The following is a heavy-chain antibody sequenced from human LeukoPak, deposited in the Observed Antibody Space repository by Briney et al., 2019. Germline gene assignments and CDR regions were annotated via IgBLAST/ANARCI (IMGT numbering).Heavy chain of an antibody. D-gene: IGHD4-23*01. CDR2: ISWDGGST. Sequence: GGSLRPSCAASGFTFDDYTMHWVRQAPGKGLEWVSLISWDGGSTYYADSVKGRFTISRDNSKNSLYLQMNSLRTEDTALYYCAKGNYGGNAFDYWGQGTLVTVSS. CDR1: GFTFDDYT. CDR3: AKGNYGGNAFDY. J-gene: IGHJ4*02. V-gene: IGHV3-43*01.